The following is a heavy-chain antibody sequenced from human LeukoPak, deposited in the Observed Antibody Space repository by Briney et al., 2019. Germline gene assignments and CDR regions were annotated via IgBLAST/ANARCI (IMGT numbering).Heavy chain of an antibody. V-gene: IGHV1-8*01. D-gene: IGHD3-10*01. CDR1: GYTFTSYE. Sequence: ASVKVSCKASGYTFTSYEINWVRQATGQGLEWMGWMNPNSGNTGYAQKFQGRVTMTRNTSISTAYMELSSLRSEDTAVYYCARIRGSGSYYSFGYWGQGTLVTVSS. J-gene: IGHJ4*02. CDR3: ARIRGSGSYYSFGY. CDR2: MNPNSGNT.